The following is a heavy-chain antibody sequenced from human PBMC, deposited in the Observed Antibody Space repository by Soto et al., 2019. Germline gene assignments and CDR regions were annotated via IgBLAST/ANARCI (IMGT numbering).Heavy chain of an antibody. CDR1: GYSISSGYY. CDR2: IYLGGSI. V-gene: IGHV4-38-2*01. D-gene: IGHD3-22*01. J-gene: IGHJ5*02. CDR3: ARVGPWVPYYYDSSPYTFENWFDP. Sequence: PSETLSLTCALSGYSISSGYYWGWLRQPPGKGLEWIASIYLGGSIYYNPSLKSRVTLSIDMTNNDVSLILNSVTAADTAVYYCARVGPWVPYYYDSSPYTFENWFDPWGQGTLVTVSS.